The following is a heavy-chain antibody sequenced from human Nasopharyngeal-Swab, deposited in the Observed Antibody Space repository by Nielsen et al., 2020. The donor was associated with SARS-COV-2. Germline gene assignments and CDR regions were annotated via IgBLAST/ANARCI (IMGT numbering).Heavy chain of an antibody. J-gene: IGHJ4*02. CDR1: GYIFTSYW. Sequence: GGSLRLSCKGSGYIFTSYWIGWVRQMPGKGLEWMGIIYPADSDSRYSLSFQGQVSISVDKSISTAYLQWNTLKASDTAICYCVRRAFSASYFYFDYWGPGTLVTVSS. V-gene: IGHV5-51*01. D-gene: IGHD1-26*01. CDR3: VRRAFSASYFYFDY. CDR2: IYPADSDS.